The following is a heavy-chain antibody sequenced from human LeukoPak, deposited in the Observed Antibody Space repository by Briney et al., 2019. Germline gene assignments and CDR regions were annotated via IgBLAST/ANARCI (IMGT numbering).Heavy chain of an antibody. Sequence: ASVKVSCKASGYSFIDYYMHWVRQAPGQGLEWMGWSNPNSGGTKYAQKFQGRVTMTRDTSISTAYMEMSRLGSDDTAVYYCARVLNQGIAARPREYYYYYYMDVWGKGTTVTVSS. D-gene: IGHD6-6*01. CDR1: GYSFIDYY. V-gene: IGHV1-2*02. CDR3: ARVLNQGIAARPREYYYYYYMDV. CDR2: SNPNSGGT. J-gene: IGHJ6*03.